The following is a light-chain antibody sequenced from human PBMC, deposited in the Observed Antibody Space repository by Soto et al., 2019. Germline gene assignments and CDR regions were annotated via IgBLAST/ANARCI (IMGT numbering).Light chain of an antibody. CDR2: EVS. V-gene: IGLV2-8*01. J-gene: IGLJ1*01. Sequence: QSALTQPPSASGSPGQSVTISCTGTSSDIGAYNYVSWYQQHPGKVPKLIIFEVSNRPSGVPDRFSGSKSGNTASLTVSGLQAEDEADYYCSSFGGSRVFGTGTKLTVL. CDR1: SSDIGAYNY. CDR3: SSFGGSRV.